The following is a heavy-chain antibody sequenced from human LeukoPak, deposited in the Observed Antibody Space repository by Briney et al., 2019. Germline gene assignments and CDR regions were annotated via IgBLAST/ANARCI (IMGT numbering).Heavy chain of an antibody. J-gene: IGHJ6*02. V-gene: IGHV3-21*01. CDR3: ARGPNCSGGSCYSNYYYYGMDV. CDR1: GFTFSSYS. Sequence: PGGSLRLSCAASGFTFSSYSMNWVRQAPGKGLEWVSSISSSSSYIYYADSVKGRFTISRDNAKNSLYLQMNSLRAEDTAVYYCARGPNCSGGSCYSNYYYYGMDVWGQGTTVTVSS. D-gene: IGHD2-15*01. CDR2: ISSSSSYI.